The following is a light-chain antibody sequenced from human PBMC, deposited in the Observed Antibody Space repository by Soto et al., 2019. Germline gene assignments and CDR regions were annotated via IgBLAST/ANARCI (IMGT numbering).Light chain of an antibody. V-gene: IGKV3-20*01. CDR1: QSVSSSY. Sequence: EIVLTQSPGTLSLSPGERATLSCRASQSVSSSYLAWYQQKPGQAPRPLIYGASSRAIGIPDRFSGSGSGTDFTLTSSRLEPEDFAGYYCQQYGSSPWTFGQGTKVEIK. J-gene: IGKJ1*01. CDR3: QQYGSSPWT. CDR2: GAS.